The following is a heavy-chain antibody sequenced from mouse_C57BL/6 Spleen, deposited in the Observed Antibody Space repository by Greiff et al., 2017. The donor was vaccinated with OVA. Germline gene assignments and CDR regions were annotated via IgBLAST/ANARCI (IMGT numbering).Heavy chain of an antibody. V-gene: IGHV1-69*01. CDR1: GYTFTSYW. CDR3: ARERNSDFGY. J-gene: IGHJ2*01. CDR2: LDPSDSYT. Sequence: QVQLQQPGAELVMPGASVKLSCKASGYTFTSYWMHWVKQRPGQGLEWIGELDPSDSYTNYNQKFKGKSTLTVDKSSSTAYMQLSSLTSEDSAVYYCARERNSDFGYWGQGTTLTVSS.